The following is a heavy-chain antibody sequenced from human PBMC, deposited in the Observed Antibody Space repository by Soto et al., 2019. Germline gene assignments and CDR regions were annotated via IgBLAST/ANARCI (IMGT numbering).Heavy chain of an antibody. J-gene: IGHJ4*02. V-gene: IGHV3-33*01. CDR1: GFTFSSYG. D-gene: IGHD6-19*01. CDR2: IWYDGSNK. Sequence: GGSLRLSCAASGFTFSSYGMHWVRQAPGKGLEWVAVIWYDGSNKYYADSVKGRFTISRDNSKNTLYLQMNSLRAEDTAVYYCARGYSSGSPTYFDYWGQGTLVTVSS. CDR3: ARGYSSGSPTYFDY.